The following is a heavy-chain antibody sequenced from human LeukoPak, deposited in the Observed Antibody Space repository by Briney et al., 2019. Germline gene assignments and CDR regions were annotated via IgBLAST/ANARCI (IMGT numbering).Heavy chain of an antibody. CDR3: ASEDFRSGYYKDPYYYYGMDV. CDR2: INPNSGGT. D-gene: IGHD3-3*01. Sequence: GASVKVSCKASGYTFTGYYMHWVRQAPGQGLEWMGWINPNSGGTNYAQKFQGRVTMTRDTSISTAYMELSRLRPDDTAVYYCASEDFRSGYYKDPYYYYGMDVWGQGTTVTVSS. CDR1: GYTFTGYY. J-gene: IGHJ6*02. V-gene: IGHV1-2*02.